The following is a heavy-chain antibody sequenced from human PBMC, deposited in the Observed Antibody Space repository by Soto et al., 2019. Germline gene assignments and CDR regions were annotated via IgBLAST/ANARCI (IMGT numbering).Heavy chain of an antibody. CDR1: GFTFSNAW. J-gene: IGHJ6*03. Sequence: EVQLVESGGGLVKPGGSLRLSCAASGFTFSNAWMSWVRQAPGKGLEWVGRIKSKTDGGTTDYAAPVKGRFTISRDDSKNTLYLQMNSLKTEDTAVYYCTTEPRWMIFGSYYDMDVWGKGTTVTVSS. CDR3: TTEPRWMIFGSYYDMDV. CDR2: IKSKTDGGTT. D-gene: IGHD3-3*01. V-gene: IGHV3-15*01.